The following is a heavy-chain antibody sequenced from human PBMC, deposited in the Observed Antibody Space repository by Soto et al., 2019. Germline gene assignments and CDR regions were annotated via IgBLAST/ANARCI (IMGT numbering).Heavy chain of an antibody. D-gene: IGHD3-22*01. CDR3: AKDDSYDSSGSFDY. J-gene: IGHJ4*02. V-gene: IGHV3-9*01. CDR2: ISWNSGSI. Sequence: GGSLRLSCAASGFTFSSYAMSWVRQAPGKGLEWVSGISWNSGSIGFADSVKGRFTISRDNAKNSLYLQMNSLRAEDTALYYCAKDDSYDSSGSFDYWGQGTLVTV. CDR1: GFTFSSYA.